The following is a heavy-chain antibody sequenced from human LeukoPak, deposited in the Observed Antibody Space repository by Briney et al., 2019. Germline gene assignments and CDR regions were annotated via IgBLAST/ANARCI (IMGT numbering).Heavy chain of an antibody. J-gene: IGHJ3*02. CDR1: GGSISSSSYY. D-gene: IGHD3-10*01. CDR2: IYYSGST. V-gene: IGHV4-39*01. CDR3: AGLFDYYGSGLDDAFDI. Sequence: SETLSLTCTVSGGSISSSSYYWGWIRQPPGKGLEWIGSIYYSGSTYYNPSLKSRVTISVDTSKNQFSLKLSSVTAADTAVYYCAGLFDYYGSGLDDAFDIWGQGTMVTVSS.